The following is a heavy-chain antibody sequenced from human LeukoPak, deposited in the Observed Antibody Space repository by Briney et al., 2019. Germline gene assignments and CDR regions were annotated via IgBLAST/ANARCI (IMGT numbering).Heavy chain of an antibody. D-gene: IGHD3-3*01. CDR3: ARRPYDFWSGYYYLYFDY. V-gene: IGHV4-39*01. CDR2: IYYSGST. CDR1: GGSISSSSYY. Sequence: PSETLSLTCTVSGGSISSSSYYWGWIRQPPGKGLEWIGSIYYSGSTYYNPSPKSRVTISVDTSKNQFSLKLSSVTAADTAVYYCARRPYDFWSGYYYLYFDYWGQGTLVTVSS. J-gene: IGHJ4*02.